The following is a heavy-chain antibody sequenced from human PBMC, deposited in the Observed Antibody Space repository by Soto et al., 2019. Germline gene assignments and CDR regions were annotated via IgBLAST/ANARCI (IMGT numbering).Heavy chain of an antibody. D-gene: IGHD3-3*01. CDR1: GFTFDDYA. J-gene: IGHJ4*02. CDR2: ISWNSGNI. Sequence: EVHLVESGGGLVQPGRSLRLSCTASGFTFDDYAMHWVRQVPGKGLEWVSSISWNSGNIVYADSVKGRFTISRDSANNSLYLQMSSLRTEYTALYYCAKGAVTSIFGYFDYWGQGTLVTVSS. CDR3: AKGAVTSIFGYFDY. V-gene: IGHV3-9*01.